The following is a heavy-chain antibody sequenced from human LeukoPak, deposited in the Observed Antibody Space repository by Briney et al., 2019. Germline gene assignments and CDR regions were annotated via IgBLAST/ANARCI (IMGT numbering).Heavy chain of an antibody. D-gene: IGHD1-26*01. CDR2: IYHSGST. CDR1: GGSISSGGYS. Sequence: SETLSLTCAVSGGSISSGGYSWSWIRQPPGKGLEWIGYIYHSGSTYYNPSLKSRVTISVDTSKNQFSLKLSSVTAADTAVYYCARGSHYPDFDYWGQGTLVTVSS. J-gene: IGHJ4*02. V-gene: IGHV4-30-2*01. CDR3: ARGSHYPDFDY.